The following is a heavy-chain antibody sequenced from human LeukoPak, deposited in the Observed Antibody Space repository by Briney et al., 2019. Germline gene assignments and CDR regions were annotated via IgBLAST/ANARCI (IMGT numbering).Heavy chain of an antibody. V-gene: IGHV3-23*01. CDR1: GLTFSSYA. J-gene: IGHJ4*02. Sequence: GGSLRLSCAASGLTFSSYAMSWVRQAPDKGLEWVSAISGSGGSTYYADSVKGRFTISRDNSKNTLYLQMNSLRAEDTAVYYCANEPICGGGSCYSRCFDYWGQGTLVTVSS. CDR2: ISGSGGST. D-gene: IGHD2-15*01. CDR3: ANEPICGGGSCYSRCFDY.